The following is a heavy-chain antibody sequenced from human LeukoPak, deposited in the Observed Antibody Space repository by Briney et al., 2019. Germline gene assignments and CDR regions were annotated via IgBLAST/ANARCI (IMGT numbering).Heavy chain of an antibody. V-gene: IGHV1-8*01. CDR3: ARRRFGDRRRCFSDP. CDR1: GYTFTSYD. D-gene: IGHD3-10*01. CDR2: MNPNSGNT. J-gene: IGHJ5*02. Sequence: ASVKVSCKASGYTFTSYDINWVRQATGQGLEWMGWMNPNSGNTGYAQKFQGRVTMTRNTSISTAYMELSSLRSEDTAVYYCARRRFGDRRRCFSDPWGQGTLVTVSS.